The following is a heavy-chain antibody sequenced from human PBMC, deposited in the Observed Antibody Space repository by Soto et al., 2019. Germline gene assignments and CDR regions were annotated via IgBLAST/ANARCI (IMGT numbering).Heavy chain of an antibody. Sequence: ASVKVSCKSSGYTFTSYGISWVRQAPGQGLEWMGWISAYNGNTNYAQKLQGRVTMTTDTSTSTAYMELRSLRSDDTAVYYCANWWLHPSGYYYYGMDVWGQGTTVTVSS. CDR2: ISAYNGNT. J-gene: IGHJ6*02. CDR1: GYTFTSYG. CDR3: ANWWLHPSGYYYYGMDV. V-gene: IGHV1-18*04. D-gene: IGHD2-8*02.